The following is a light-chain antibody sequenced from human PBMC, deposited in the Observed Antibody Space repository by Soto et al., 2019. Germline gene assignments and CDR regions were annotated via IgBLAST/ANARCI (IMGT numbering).Light chain of an antibody. CDR3: HQYGSSAWT. CDR1: QSGSSSY. Sequence: EIVLTQSPGTLSLSPGERATLSCRASQSGSSSYVAWYQQKPGQAPRLLIYGASSRATGIPDRCSGSGSGTDFTLTISRLEPEDFAVYYCHQYGSSAWTFGQGTKVDIK. J-gene: IGKJ1*01. CDR2: GAS. V-gene: IGKV3-20*01.